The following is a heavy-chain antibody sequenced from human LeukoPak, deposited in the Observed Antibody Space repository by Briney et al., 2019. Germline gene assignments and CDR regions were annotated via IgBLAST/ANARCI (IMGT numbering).Heavy chain of an antibody. CDR3: ARDRNYGLDY. CDR1: GFTFSSYT. J-gene: IGHJ4*02. V-gene: IGHV3-48*04. Sequence: QSGGSLRLSCAASGFTFSSYTVNWVRQAPGKGLEWVSYITGSSSTIYYADSVKGRFTISRDNAKNSLYLQMSSLRAEDTAVYYCARDRNYGLDYWGQGTLVTVSS. D-gene: IGHD3-10*01. CDR2: ITGSSSTI.